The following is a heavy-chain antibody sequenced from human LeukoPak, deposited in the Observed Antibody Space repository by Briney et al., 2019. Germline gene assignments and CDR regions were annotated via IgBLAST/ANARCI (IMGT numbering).Heavy chain of an antibody. CDR3: AKGDPFRAGWFDP. D-gene: IGHD6-13*01. CDR2: IYTSGST. CDR1: GGSISTYY. V-gene: IGHV4-59*10. Sequence: SETLSLTCAVSGGSISTYYWSWIRQPAGMGLEWIGRIYTSGSTNYNPSLKSRVTMSVDTSKNQFSLKLSSVTAADTAVYYCAKGDPFRAGWFDPWGQGILVTVSS. J-gene: IGHJ5*02.